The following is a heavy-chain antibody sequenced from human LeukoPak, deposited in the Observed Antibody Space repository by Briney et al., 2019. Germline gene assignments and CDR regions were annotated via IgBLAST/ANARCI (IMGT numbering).Heavy chain of an antibody. CDR2: ISAYNGNT. Sequence: ASVKVSCKASGYTFTSYGISWVRQAPGQGLEWMGWISAYNGNTNYAQKLQGRVTMTTDTSTSTAYMELRSLRSDDTAVYYCARDPRYYYDSSCSLPWFDPWGQGTLVTVSS. CDR3: ARDPRYYYDSSCSLPWFDP. J-gene: IGHJ5*02. V-gene: IGHV1-18*01. CDR1: GYTFTSYG. D-gene: IGHD3-22*01.